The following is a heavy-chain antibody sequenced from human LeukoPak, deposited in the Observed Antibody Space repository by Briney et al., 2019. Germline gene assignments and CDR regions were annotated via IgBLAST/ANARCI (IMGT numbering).Heavy chain of an antibody. D-gene: IGHD1-14*01. J-gene: IGHJ4*02. CDR3: ARYRNGGNFDY. Sequence: GGSLRLSCAASGFTFSSYWMSWVRQAPGKGLEWVANINQDESEKYYVDSMRGRFTISRDNSMTSVYLQMNSLRAEDTAVYYCARYRNGGNFDYWGQGTLVTVSS. V-gene: IGHV3-7*04. CDR1: GFTFSSYW. CDR2: INQDESEK.